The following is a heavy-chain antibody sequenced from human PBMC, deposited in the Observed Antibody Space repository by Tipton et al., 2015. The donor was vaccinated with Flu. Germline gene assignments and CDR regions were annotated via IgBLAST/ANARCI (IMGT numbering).Heavy chain of an antibody. CDR3: ARDSGAYPLGFDP. Sequence: TLSLTCSVSGIPMTSGIQSWSWIRQSAGNGLEWIGLTYTNGDTTYNPSLKSRVTISIDTSKNQLSLTLTSVTAADPAVYYCARDSGAYPLGFDPWGRGTLVTVSS. D-gene: IGHD2-15*01. CDR2: TYTNGDT. CDR1: GIPMTSGIQS. V-gene: IGHV4-61*02. J-gene: IGHJ5*01.